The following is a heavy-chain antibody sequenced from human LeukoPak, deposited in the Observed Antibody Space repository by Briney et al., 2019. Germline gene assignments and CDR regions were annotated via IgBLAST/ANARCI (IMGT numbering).Heavy chain of an antibody. Sequence: GESLKISCKGSGYRFASNWLRWVGKMPGKGLVWRVRIDPSDSYTNYSPSVQGHVTISADKSISTVYLQWSSLKASDTAMYYCARQSEGTWSDPWGQGTLVTVSS. CDR3: ARQSEGTWSDP. CDR1: GYRFASNW. CDR2: IDPSDSYT. V-gene: IGHV5-10-1*01. J-gene: IGHJ5*02.